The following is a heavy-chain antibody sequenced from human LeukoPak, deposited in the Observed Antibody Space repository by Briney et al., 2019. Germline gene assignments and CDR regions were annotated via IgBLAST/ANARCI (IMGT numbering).Heavy chain of an antibody. V-gene: IGHV3-43*02. D-gene: IGHD3-22*01. CDR1: GFTFDDYA. CDR3: AKGHLSYDSSGYYYFDY. CDR2: ISGDGGST. Sequence: GGSLRLSCAASGFTFDDYAMHWVPQAPGKGLEWVSLISGDGGSTYYADSVKGRFTISRDNSKNSLYLQMNSLRTEDTALYYCAKGHLSYDSSGYYYFDYWGQGTLVTVSS. J-gene: IGHJ4*02.